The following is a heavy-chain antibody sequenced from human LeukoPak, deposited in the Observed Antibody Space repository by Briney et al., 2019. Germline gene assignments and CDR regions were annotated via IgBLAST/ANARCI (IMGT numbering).Heavy chain of an antibody. CDR3: AKLQVFSSLYARAEYFQH. D-gene: IGHD6-13*01. V-gene: IGHV3-23*01. CDR1: GFSFSSYA. CDR2: ISGSGGST. Sequence: GGSLRLSCAASGFSFSSYAMSWVREAPGKGLEWVSAISGSGGSTYYADSVKGRFTISIDNSKNTLYLEMNSLRAEDTAVYYCAKLQVFSSLYARAEYFQHWGQGTLVTVSS. J-gene: IGHJ1*01.